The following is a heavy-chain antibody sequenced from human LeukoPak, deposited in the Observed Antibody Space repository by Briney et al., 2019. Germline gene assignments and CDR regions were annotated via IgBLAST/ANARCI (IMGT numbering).Heavy chain of an antibody. CDR2: IYTSGST. J-gene: IGHJ4*02. V-gene: IGHV4-4*07. CDR1: GGSISSYY. CDR3: ARVGDILTGYSYYFDY. Sequence: SETLSLTCTVSGGSISSYYWSWIRQPTGKGLEWIGRIYTSGSTNYNPSLKSRVTMSVDTSKNQFSLKLSSVTAADTAVYYCARVGDILTGYSYYFDYWGQGTLVTVSS. D-gene: IGHD3-9*01.